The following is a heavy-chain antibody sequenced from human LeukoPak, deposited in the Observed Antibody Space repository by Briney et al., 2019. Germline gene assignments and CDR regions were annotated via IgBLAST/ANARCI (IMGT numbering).Heavy chain of an antibody. CDR2: ISSSGSTT. J-gene: IGHJ4*02. CDR3: ARDNYASSGYYFD. CDR1: GFTFSSYE. Sequence: GGSLRLSCAASGFTFSSYEMNWVRQAPGKGLEWVSYISSSGSTTHYADSVKGRFTISRDNAKKSLYLQMNSLRAEDTAVYYCARDNYASSGYYFDWGQGTLVTVSS. D-gene: IGHD3-22*01. V-gene: IGHV3-48*03.